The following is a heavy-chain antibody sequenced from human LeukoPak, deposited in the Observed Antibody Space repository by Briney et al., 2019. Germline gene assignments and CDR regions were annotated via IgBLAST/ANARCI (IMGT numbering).Heavy chain of an antibody. CDR2: ISAYNGNT. Sequence: ASVKVSCKASGYTFTSYGISWVRQAPGQGLEWMGWISAYNGNTNYAQKFQGRVTMTRDMSTSTVYMELSSLRSEDTAVYYCAREIFNSYSDHDAFDIWGQGTMVTVSS. V-gene: IGHV1-18*01. D-gene: IGHD2/OR15-2a*01. J-gene: IGHJ3*02. CDR3: AREIFNSYSDHDAFDI. CDR1: GYTFTSYG.